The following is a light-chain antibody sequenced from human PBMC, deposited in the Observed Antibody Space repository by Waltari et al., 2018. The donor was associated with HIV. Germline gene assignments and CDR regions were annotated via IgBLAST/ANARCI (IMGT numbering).Light chain of an antibody. V-gene: IGLV1-44*01. Sequence: QSVLTQPPSASGTPGQRVTISCSGSSSNIGSNPVSWYQQIPGTAPRLLIYSNNQRPSGVSDRFSGSKSGTSASLAISGLQSEDEADYSCAAWDDSLSGLVVFGGGTKLTVL. CDR3: AAWDDSLSGLVV. CDR2: SNN. CDR1: SSNIGSNP. J-gene: IGLJ2*01.